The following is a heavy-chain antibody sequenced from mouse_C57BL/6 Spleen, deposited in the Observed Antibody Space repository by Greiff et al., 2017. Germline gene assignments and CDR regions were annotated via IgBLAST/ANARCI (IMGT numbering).Heavy chain of an antibody. CDR2: ISDGGSYT. J-gene: IGHJ2*01. D-gene: IGHD4-1*01. V-gene: IGHV5-4*01. CDR1: GFTFSSYA. CDR3: AREGELGRSYFDY. Sequence: EVHLVESGGGLVKPGGSLKLSCAASGFTFSSYAMSWVRQTPEKRLEWVATISDGGSYTYYPDNVKGRFTISRDNAKNNLYLQMSHLKSEDTAMYYCAREGELGRSYFDYWGQGTTLTVSS.